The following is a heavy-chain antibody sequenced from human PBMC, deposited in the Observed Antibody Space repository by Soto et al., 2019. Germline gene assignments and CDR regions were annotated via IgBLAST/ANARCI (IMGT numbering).Heavy chain of an antibody. CDR2: IKSKTDGGTT. J-gene: IGHJ4*02. V-gene: IGHV3-15*07. CDR1: GFTFSNAW. CDR3: TTSYDSSGYYYVC. D-gene: IGHD3-22*01. Sequence: GGSLRLSCAASGFTFSNAWMNWVRQAPGKGLEWVGRIKSKTDGGTTDYAAPVKGRFTISRDDSKNTLYLQMNSLKTEDTAVYYCTTSYDSSGYYYVCWGQGTLVTVSS.